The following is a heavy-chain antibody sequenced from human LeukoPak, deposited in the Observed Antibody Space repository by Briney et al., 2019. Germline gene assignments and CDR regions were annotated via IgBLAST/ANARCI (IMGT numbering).Heavy chain of an antibody. V-gene: IGHV1-69*05. D-gene: IGHD2-2*01. J-gene: IGHJ5*02. Sequence: SVKVSCKSSGGTFGSYAISWVRQAPGQGLEWMGRIIPIFGTANYAQKFQGRVTITTDESTSTAYMELSSLRSKDTAVYYCARDRREYHDEQTNWFDPWGQGTLVTVSS. CDR1: GGTFGSYA. CDR3: ARDRREYHDEQTNWFDP. CDR2: IIPIFGTA.